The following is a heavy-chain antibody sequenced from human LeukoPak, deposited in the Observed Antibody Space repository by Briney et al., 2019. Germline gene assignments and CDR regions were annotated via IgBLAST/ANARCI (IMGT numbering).Heavy chain of an antibody. CDR3: ARDWFEPSWPTQGDYRTSVYYGMDV. J-gene: IGHJ6*02. D-gene: IGHD4-17*01. CDR2: INPNSGGT. V-gene: IGHV1-2*02. Sequence: ASVKVSCKASGYTFTGYYIHWVRQAPGQGLEWMGWINPNSGGTNYAQKFQGRVTMTRDTSISTAYMELSSLRSDDTAVYYCARDWFEPSWPTQGDYRTSVYYGMDVWGQGTTVTVSS. CDR1: GYTFTGYY.